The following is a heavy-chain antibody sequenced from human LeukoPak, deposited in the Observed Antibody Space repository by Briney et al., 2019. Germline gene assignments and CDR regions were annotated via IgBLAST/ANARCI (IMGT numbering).Heavy chain of an antibody. CDR3: ARGGGDLYYYYGMDV. V-gene: IGHV1-8*01. CDR2: MNPNSGNT. Sequence: GASVKVSCKASGYTFTSYDINWVRQATGQGLEWIGWMNPNSGNTGYAQKFQGRVTMTRNTSISTAYMELSSLRSEDPAVYYCARGGGDLYYYYGMDVWGQGTTVTVSS. D-gene: IGHD2-21*01. J-gene: IGHJ6*02. CDR1: GYTFTSYD.